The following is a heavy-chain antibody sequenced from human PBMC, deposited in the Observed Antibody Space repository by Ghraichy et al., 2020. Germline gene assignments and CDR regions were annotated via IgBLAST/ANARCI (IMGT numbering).Heavy chain of an antibody. V-gene: IGHV4-61*01. CDR2: IYYSGST. Sequence: TLSLTCTVSGGSVSSGSYYWSWIRQPPGKGLEWIGYIYYSGSTNYNPSLKSRVTISVDTSKNQFSLKLSSVTAADTAVYYCARAPNRGYDFWSGYYQLNWFDPWGQGTLVTVSS. D-gene: IGHD3-3*01. J-gene: IGHJ5*02. CDR3: ARAPNRGYDFWSGYYQLNWFDP. CDR1: GGSVSSGSYY.